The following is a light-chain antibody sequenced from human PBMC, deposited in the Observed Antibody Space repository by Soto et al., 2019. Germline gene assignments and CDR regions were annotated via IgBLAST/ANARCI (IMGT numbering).Light chain of an antibody. CDR1: QSVASSY. V-gene: IGKV3-20*01. J-gene: IGKJ4*01. Sequence: EIVLTQSPGTLSLSPGERATLSCRASQSVASSYLAWYQHKPGQAPRLLIYGASSRATGIPDRFSGSGSGTDFTLTISRLEPEDFAVYYCQQYDSSPSLTFGGGTRWIS. CDR3: QQYDSSPSLT. CDR2: GAS.